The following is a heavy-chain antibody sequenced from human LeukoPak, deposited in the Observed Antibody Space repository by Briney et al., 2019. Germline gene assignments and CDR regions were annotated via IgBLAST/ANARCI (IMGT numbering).Heavy chain of an antibody. CDR2: ISYDGSNK. D-gene: IGHD3-22*01. J-gene: IGHJ4*02. Sequence: GGSLRLSCAASGFTSSSYAMHWVRQAPGKGLEWVAVISYDGSNKYYADSVKGRFTISRDNSKNTLYLQMNSPRAEDTAVYYCARDPRWAPNDSSGYFTYWGQGTLVTVSS. V-gene: IGHV3-30*04. CDR3: ARDPRWAPNDSSGYFTY. CDR1: GFTSSSYA.